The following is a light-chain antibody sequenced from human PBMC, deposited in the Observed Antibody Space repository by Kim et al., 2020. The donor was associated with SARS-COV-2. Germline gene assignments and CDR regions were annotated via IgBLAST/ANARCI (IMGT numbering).Light chain of an antibody. V-gene: IGLV3-1*01. CDR1: KLGDKY. J-gene: IGLJ2*01. CDR3: QAWDSSTVV. CDR2: QDS. Sequence: SYELTQPPSVSVSPGQTASITCSGDKLGDKYACWYQQKPGQSPVLVIYQDSKRPSGIPERFSGSNSGNTATLTISGIQAMDEADYYCQAWDSSTVVFGGGTQLNV.